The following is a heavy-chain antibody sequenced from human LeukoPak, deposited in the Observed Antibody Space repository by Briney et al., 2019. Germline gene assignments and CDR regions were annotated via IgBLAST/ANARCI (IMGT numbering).Heavy chain of an antibody. CDR1: GYTFTSYG. CDR2: ISAYNGNT. CDR3: ARARAYYYDSSGYYPTDF. Sequence: ASVKVSCKASGYTFTSYGINWVRQAPGQGLEWMGWISAYNGNTDYAQKVRGRVTMTTDTSTSTAYMELRSLRSDDTAVYYCARARAYYYDSSGYYPTDFWGQGTLVTVSS. J-gene: IGHJ4*02. V-gene: IGHV1-18*01. D-gene: IGHD3-22*01.